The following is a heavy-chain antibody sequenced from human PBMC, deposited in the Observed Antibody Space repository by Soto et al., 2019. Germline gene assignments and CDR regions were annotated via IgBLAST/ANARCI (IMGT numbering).Heavy chain of an antibody. Sequence: QVQLVQSGAEVKKPGASVRVSCKTSGYTFTSYGITWVRQAPGQGLEWMGWIIANNGNTHSAQKFQGRVTMTTDTSRIKSNRELRRRRSNDTSAYHFPGKGMGAPVAYWGQGTLVIVSS. CDR1: GYTFTSYG. CDR3: PGKGMGAPVAY. J-gene: IGHJ4*02. CDR2: IIANNGNT. V-gene: IGHV1-18*04. D-gene: IGHD6-13*01.